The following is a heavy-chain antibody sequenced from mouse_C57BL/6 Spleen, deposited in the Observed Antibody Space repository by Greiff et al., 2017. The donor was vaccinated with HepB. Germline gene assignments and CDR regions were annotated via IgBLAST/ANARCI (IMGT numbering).Heavy chain of an antibody. CDR1: GFTFSSYA. Sequence: EVMLVESGGGLVKPGGSLKLSCAASGFTFSSYAMSWVRQTPEKRLEWVATISDGGSYTYYPDNVKGRFTISRDNAKNNLYLQMSHLKSEDTAMYYCARDPSVYYFDYWGQGTTLTVSS. CDR3: ARDPSVYYFDY. CDR2: ISDGGSYT. V-gene: IGHV5-4*01. J-gene: IGHJ2*01.